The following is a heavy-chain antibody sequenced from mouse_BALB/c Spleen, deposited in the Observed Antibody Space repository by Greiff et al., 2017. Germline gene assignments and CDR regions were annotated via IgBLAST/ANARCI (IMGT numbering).Heavy chain of an antibody. CDR2: IYPSNGGT. Sequence: VQLQQSGPELVKPGASVKISCKASGYTFTDYYMHWVKQSPGQSLEWIGYIYPSNGGTGYNQKFKSKATLTVDNSSSTAYMELRSLTSEDSAVYYSARRGGSEVVGMDYWGQGTSVTVSS. CDR1: GYTFTDYY. V-gene: IGHV1S29*02. D-gene: IGHD1-1*01. CDR3: ARRGGSEVVGMDY. J-gene: IGHJ4*01.